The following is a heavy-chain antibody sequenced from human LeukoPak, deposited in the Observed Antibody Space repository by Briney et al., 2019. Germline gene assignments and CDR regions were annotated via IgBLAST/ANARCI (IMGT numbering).Heavy chain of an antibody. V-gene: IGHV3-15*01. J-gene: IGHJ3*02. D-gene: IGHD3-22*01. CDR3: TTRITMIVVVEDI. CDR1: GFTFSNAW. Sequence: PGGSLRLSCAASGFTFSNAWMSWVRQAPGKGLEWVGRIKSKTDGGTTDYAAPVKGRFTISRDDSKNTLYLQMNSLKTEDTAVYYCTTRITMIVVVEDIWGQGTMVTVSS. CDR2: IKSKTDGGTT.